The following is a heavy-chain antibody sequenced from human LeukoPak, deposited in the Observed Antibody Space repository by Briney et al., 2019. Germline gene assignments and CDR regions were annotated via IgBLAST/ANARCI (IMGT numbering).Heavy chain of an antibody. D-gene: IGHD1-14*01. V-gene: IGHV4-4*07. CDR1: SGSTNNYY. Sequence: PSETLSLTCTVSSGSTNNYYWNWIRQPAGKGLEWIGHIYSSGSTNYNPSLKSRVTISIDTSKNQFFLKLSSVTAADTAVYYCARRTDYWGPGTLVTVSS. CDR3: ARRTDY. CDR2: IYSSGST. J-gene: IGHJ4*02.